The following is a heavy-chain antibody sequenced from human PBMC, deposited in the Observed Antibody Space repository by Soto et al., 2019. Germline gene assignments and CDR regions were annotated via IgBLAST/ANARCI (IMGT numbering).Heavy chain of an antibody. V-gene: IGHV4-59*01. Sequence: SETLSLTCTVSGGSISGYYWSWIRQPPGKGLEWIGYIYYSGSTIYNPSLKSRVTISVDTSKNQFSLKLSSVTAADTAVYYCARPRYDSSGYYYFDYWGQGTLVTVSS. D-gene: IGHD3-22*01. J-gene: IGHJ4*02. CDR2: IYYSGST. CDR1: GGSISGYY. CDR3: ARPRYDSSGYYYFDY.